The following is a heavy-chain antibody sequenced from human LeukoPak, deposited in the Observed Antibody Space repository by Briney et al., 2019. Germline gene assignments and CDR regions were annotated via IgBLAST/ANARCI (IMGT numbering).Heavy chain of an antibody. J-gene: IGHJ4*02. Sequence: GGSPRLSCAASGFTFSSYGMHWVRQAPGKGLEWVAVIWYDGSNKYYADSVKGRFTISRDNSKNTLYLQMNSLRAEDTAVYYCARDRSQTPFDYWGQGTLVTVSS. CDR2: IWYDGSNK. CDR3: ARDRSQTPFDY. CDR1: GFTFSSYG. V-gene: IGHV3-33*01. D-gene: IGHD6-13*01.